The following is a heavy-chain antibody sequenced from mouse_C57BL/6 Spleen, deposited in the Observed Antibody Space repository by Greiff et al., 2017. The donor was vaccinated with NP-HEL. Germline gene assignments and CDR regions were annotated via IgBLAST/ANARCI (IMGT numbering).Heavy chain of an antibody. D-gene: IGHD4-1*01. J-gene: IGHJ2*01. Sequence: EVMLVESGGGLVQPKGSLKLSCAASGFSFNTYAMNWVRQAPGKGLEWVARIRSKSNNYATYYADSVKDRFTISRDDSESMLYLQMNNLKTEDTAMYYCVRQGTVLDYWGQGTTLTVSS. CDR1: GFSFNTYA. CDR3: VRQGTVLDY. V-gene: IGHV10-1*01. CDR2: IRSKSNNYAT.